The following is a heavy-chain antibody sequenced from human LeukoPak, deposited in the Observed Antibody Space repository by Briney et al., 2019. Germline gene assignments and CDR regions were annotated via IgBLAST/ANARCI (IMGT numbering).Heavy chain of an antibody. D-gene: IGHD6-19*01. Sequence: SETLSLTCTVSGGSIGSSSYYWGWIRQPPGKGLEWIRSIYYSGSTYYNPSLKSRVTISVDTSKNQFSLKLSSVTAADTAVYYCARHPYSSRKFYFQHWGQGTLVTVSS. CDR3: ARHPYSSRKFYFQH. J-gene: IGHJ1*01. V-gene: IGHV4-39*01. CDR2: IYYSGST. CDR1: GGSIGSSSYY.